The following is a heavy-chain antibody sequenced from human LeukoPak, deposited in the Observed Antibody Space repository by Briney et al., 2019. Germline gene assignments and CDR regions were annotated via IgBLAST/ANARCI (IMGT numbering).Heavy chain of an antibody. CDR3: ARAASYVVSYYYYGMDV. D-gene: IGHD3-22*01. CDR2: ISYDGSNK. Sequence: GGSLRLSCAASGSTFSSYAMHWVRQAPGKGLEWVAVISYDGSNKYYADSVKGRFTISRDNSKNTLYLQMNSLRAEDTAVYYCARAASYVVSYYYYGMDVWGQGTTVTVS. V-gene: IGHV3-30-3*01. J-gene: IGHJ6*02. CDR1: GSTFSSYA.